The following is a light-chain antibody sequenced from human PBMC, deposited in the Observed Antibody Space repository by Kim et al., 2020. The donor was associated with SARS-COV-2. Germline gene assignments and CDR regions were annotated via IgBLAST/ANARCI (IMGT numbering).Light chain of an antibody. Sequence: QSALTQPRSVSGSPGQSVTISCTGTSSDVGAYNSVAWYQQHPGEAPKVMIYDVFKRPSGVPDRFSGSKSGNTASLTISGLQADDEAEYYCSSYAGEYTVIFGGGTKVTVL. V-gene: IGLV2-11*01. CDR1: SSDVGAYNS. CDR2: DVF. J-gene: IGLJ2*01. CDR3: SSYAGEYTVI.